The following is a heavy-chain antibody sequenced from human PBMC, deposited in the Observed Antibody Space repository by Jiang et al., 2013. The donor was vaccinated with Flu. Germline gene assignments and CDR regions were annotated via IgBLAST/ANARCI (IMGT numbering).Heavy chain of an antibody. J-gene: IGHJ2*01. Sequence: GPGLVKPSETLSLTCTVSGGSISSYYWGWIRQPPVKGLEWIGYIYYSGSTNYNPSLKSRVTISVDTSKNQFSLKLSSVTAADTAVYYCARDIGRYGGNNWYFDLWGRWHPGHCLL. CDR2: IYYSGST. D-gene: IGHD4-23*01. V-gene: IGHV4-59*01. CDR3: ARDIGRYGGNNWYFDL. CDR1: GGSISSYY.